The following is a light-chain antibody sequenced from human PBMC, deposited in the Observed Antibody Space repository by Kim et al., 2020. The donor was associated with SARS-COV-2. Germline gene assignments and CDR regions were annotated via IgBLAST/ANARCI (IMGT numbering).Light chain of an antibody. CDR2: YDT. J-gene: IGLJ2*01. CDR3: QVWDTGSDHPI. V-gene: IGLV3-21*04. CDR1: SIGLQS. Sequence: APGRTARIPGGENSIGLQSVPWYQQKPGQAPVLVIYYDTDRPSGIPERFSGSNSGNTATLTISRVEAGDEADYYCQVWDTGSDHPIFGGGTKSPS.